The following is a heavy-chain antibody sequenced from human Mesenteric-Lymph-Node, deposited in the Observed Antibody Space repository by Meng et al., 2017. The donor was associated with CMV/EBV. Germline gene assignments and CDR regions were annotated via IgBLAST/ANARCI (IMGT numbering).Heavy chain of an antibody. V-gene: IGHV3-30*19. Sequence: GGSLRLSCVASGFTFSNFGMHWVRQAPGKGLEWVAVISYDGSNKYYADSVKGRVTISRDNSNNTLYLQMSSLRAEDTAVYYCASLYYYTTTGNLDYWGQGTLVTVSS. CDR2: ISYDGSNK. J-gene: IGHJ4*02. CDR3: ASLYYYTTTGNLDY. D-gene: IGHD3-10*01. CDR1: GFTFSNFG.